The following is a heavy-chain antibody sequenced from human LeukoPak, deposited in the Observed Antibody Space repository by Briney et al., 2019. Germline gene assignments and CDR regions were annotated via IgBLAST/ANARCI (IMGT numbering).Heavy chain of an antibody. CDR1: GFTFSSYW. CDR3: ARELRFLEWLLLYYYMDV. Sequence: GGSLRLSCAASGFTFSSYWMSWVRQAPGKGLEWVAIIKQDGSEKYYVDSVKGRFTISRDNAKNSLYLQMNSLRAEDTAVYYCARELRFLEWLLLYYYMDVWGKGTTVTVSS. CDR2: IKQDGSEK. J-gene: IGHJ6*03. V-gene: IGHV3-7*01. D-gene: IGHD3-3*01.